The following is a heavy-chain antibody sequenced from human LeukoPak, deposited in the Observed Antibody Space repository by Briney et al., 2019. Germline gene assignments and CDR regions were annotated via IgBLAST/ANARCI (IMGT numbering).Heavy chain of an antibody. D-gene: IGHD5-18*01. CDR1: GFTLSSYW. V-gene: IGHV3-7*01. CDR2: IKEDGSEK. CDR3: ARDPGYSAFDV. J-gene: IGHJ3*01. Sequence: GGPLRLSCAASGFTLSSYWMSWVRQAPGKGPEFVANIKEDGSEKSYVDSVKGRFTISRDNGKKSVSLQMSSLRVEDTAVYYCARDPGYSAFDVWGQGAMVIVSS.